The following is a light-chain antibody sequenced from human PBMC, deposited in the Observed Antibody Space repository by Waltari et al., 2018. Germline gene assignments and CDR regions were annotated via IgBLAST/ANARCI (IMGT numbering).Light chain of an antibody. J-gene: IGKJ4*01. CDR3: QQRNTWPLT. V-gene: IGKV3-11*01. Sequence: PGERATLSCRASQSIASYLAWYQQKPGQAPRLLIYDASNRAAGIPAGFGGSGSGTDFTLTISSLEPEDFAVYYCQQRNTWPLTFGGGTKVEIK. CDR2: DAS. CDR1: QSIASY.